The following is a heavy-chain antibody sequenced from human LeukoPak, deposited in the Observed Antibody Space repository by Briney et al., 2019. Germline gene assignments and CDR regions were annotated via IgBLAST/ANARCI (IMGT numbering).Heavy chain of an antibody. J-gene: IGHJ4*02. Sequence: PSETLSLTCTVSGDSISSSYWDWIRQPPGKGLEWIGYIYYSGSTNYNPSLKSRVTISVDTSKNQFSLKLSSVTAADTAVYYCARAQEYSSLGVDYWGQGTLVTVSS. CDR1: GDSISSSY. CDR2: IYYSGST. CDR3: ARAQEYSSLGVDY. V-gene: IGHV4-59*01. D-gene: IGHD6-6*01.